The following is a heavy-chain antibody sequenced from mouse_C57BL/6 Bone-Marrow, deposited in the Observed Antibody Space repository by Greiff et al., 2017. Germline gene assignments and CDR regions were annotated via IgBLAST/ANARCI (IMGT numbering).Heavy chain of an antibody. CDR1: GFTFSSYA. CDR2: ISDGGSYT. CDR3: ARDTTVVSDWYFDV. J-gene: IGHJ1*03. Sequence: EVMLVESGGGLVKPGGSLKLSCAASGFTFSSYAMSWVRQTPERRLEWVATISDGGSYTYYPDNVKGRFTISRDNAKNNLYLQMSHLKSEDTAMYYCARDTTVVSDWYFDVWGTGTTVTVSS. V-gene: IGHV5-4*01. D-gene: IGHD1-1*01.